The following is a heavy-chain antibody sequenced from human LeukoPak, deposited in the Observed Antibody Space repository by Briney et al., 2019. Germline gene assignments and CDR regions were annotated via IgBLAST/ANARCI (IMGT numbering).Heavy chain of an antibody. Sequence: QAGGSLRLSCAASGFTFSNYWMTWVRQAPGKGLEWVANIRQDGREKNYVDSVKGRFTISRDNAKNSLILQMNRLRAEDTAVYYCARDVSEEKGSASRIHLDSWGQGTLVSVSS. CDR3: ARDVSEEKGSASRIHLDS. D-gene: IGHD6-6*01. CDR2: IRQDGREK. CDR1: GFTFSNYW. J-gene: IGHJ4*02. V-gene: IGHV3-7*03.